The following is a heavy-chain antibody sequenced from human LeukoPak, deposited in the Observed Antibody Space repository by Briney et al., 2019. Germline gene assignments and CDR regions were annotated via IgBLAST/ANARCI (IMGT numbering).Heavy chain of an antibody. J-gene: IGHJ6*02. V-gene: IGHV3-53*01. CDR3: ARDFYYYGMDV. Sequence: GGSLRLSCAVSGFTVSSNYMSWVRQAPGKGLEWVSVIYSGGSTYYADSVKGRFTISRDNSKNTLYLQMNSLRAEDTAVHYCARDFYYYGMDVWGQGTTVTVSS. CDR2: IYSGGST. CDR1: GFTVSSNY.